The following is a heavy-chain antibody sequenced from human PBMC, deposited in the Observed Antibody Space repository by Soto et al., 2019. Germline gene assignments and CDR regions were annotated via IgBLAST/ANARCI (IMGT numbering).Heavy chain of an antibody. Sequence: QGQLVDSGGGVVQPGSSLRLSCVASGFDFKTYGMHWVRQAPGKGLEWVAVIGFDGTNIHYSDSVRGRFSISRDNSENTVSLQMNSLRVEDTALYYCVRTACVINNCSYRGVRWGQGTLVTV. D-gene: IGHD1-20*01. CDR2: IGFDGTNI. CDR1: GFDFKTYG. CDR3: VRTACVINNCSYRGVR. V-gene: IGHV3-33*01. J-gene: IGHJ4*02.